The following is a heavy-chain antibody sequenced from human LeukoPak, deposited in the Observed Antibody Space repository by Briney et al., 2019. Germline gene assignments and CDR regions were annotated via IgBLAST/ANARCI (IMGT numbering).Heavy chain of an antibody. CDR3: VREGFYGRSGNYFHW. D-gene: IGHD6-25*01. CDR1: GYTFTSYA. CDR2: IYAGNGDT. V-gene: IGHV1-3*01. Sequence: ASVKVSCKASGYTFTSYAIHWVRQAPGQRLEWVGRIYAGNGDTEYSQKFQGRVTITRDTSPRAAYMSLSGACSVETDVYYCVREGFYGRSGNYFHWWGEGPLATSPQ. J-gene: IGHJ4*02.